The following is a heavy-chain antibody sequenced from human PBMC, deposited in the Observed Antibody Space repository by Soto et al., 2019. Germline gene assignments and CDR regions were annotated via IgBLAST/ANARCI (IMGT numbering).Heavy chain of an antibody. Sequence: EVKLVQSGGGLVKPGGSLRLSCAASGFTFETSSINCLRQTPGKGLEWVASISATSLYIYYADSVRGRFTISRENAKNPVFLQMDGLTAGDTAIYFCARDLGGGAHYGMDVWGQGTTVTVSS. CDR3: ARDLGGGAHYGMDV. D-gene: IGHD3-16*01. CDR2: ISATSLYI. V-gene: IGHV3-21*06. J-gene: IGHJ6*02. CDR1: GFTFETSS.